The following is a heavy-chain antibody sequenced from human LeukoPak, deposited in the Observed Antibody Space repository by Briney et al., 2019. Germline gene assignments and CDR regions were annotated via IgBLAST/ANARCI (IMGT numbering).Heavy chain of an antibody. CDR2: ISGSGGST. V-gene: IGHV3-23*01. CDR3: ARDPLVTAFGAGYFDY. Sequence: PGGSLRLSCAASGFTFSGYAMGWVRQAPGKGLEWVSAISGSGGSTYYADSVKGRFTISRENSKSTMYLQMNSLRAEDAAAYYCARDPLVTAFGAGYFDYWGLGTVVSVSS. D-gene: IGHD2-21*02. CDR1: GFTFSGYA. J-gene: IGHJ4*02.